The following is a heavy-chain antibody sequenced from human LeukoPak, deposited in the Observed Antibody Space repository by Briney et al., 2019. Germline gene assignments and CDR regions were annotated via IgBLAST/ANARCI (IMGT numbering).Heavy chain of an antibody. CDR2: ICGSGGST. D-gene: IGHD3-22*01. V-gene: IGHV3-23*01. CDR1: AFTFATYA. Sequence: GGSLRLSCAASAFTFATYAMSWVRQAPGKGLEWGSSICGSGGSTHYADSVRGRFTISRDNSKSTLYLQMNSLRAEDTAIYYCAKMPAYYYDSSGYAFHFDYWGQGTLVTVSS. J-gene: IGHJ4*02. CDR3: AKMPAYYYDSSGYAFHFDY.